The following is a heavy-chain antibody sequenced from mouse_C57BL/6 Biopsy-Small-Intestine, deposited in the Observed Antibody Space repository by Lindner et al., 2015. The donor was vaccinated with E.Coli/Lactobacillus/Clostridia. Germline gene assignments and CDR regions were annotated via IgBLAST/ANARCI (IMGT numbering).Heavy chain of an antibody. J-gene: IGHJ3*01. D-gene: IGHD3-2*02. Sequence: VQLQESGPVLVKPGASVKMSCKASGYTFTDYYMNWVKQNHGKSLEWIGIINPYSGVTDYNQKFKGKATLTVDKSSSTAYMELNSLTSEDSAVYYCARYDSSGPFAYWGQGTLVTVSA. CDR1: GYTFTDYY. CDR2: INPYSGVT. CDR3: ARYDSSGPFAY. V-gene: IGHV1-19*01.